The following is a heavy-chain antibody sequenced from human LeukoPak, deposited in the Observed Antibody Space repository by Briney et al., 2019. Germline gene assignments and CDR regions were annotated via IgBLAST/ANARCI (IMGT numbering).Heavy chain of an antibody. CDR1: GFTFSTYA. CDR2: ISGSGGST. V-gene: IGHV3-23*01. CDR3: AKDYSGYYSFDY. Sequence: GGSLRLSCAASGFTFSTYAMSWVRQAPGRGLEWVSTISGSGGSTYYADSVKGRFSISRNNSKNTLFLHMNSLRAEDTAVYYCAKDYSGYYSFDYWGQGALVTVSS. J-gene: IGHJ4*02. D-gene: IGHD3-22*01.